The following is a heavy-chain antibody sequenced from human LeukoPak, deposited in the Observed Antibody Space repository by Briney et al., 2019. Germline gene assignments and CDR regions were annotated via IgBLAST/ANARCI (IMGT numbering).Heavy chain of an antibody. Sequence: ASVKVSCKASTYTFTTTYGFSWVRQAPGQGLEWMGFITTYNGNTNYAQKFQDRITMTTDTSTSTTYMELRSLRSDDTAVYYCARDRNQLFDYWGQGTQVTVSS. CDR1: TYTFTTTYG. V-gene: IGHV1-18*01. D-gene: IGHD2-2*01. CDR3: ARDRNQLFDY. J-gene: IGHJ4*02. CDR2: ITTYNGNT.